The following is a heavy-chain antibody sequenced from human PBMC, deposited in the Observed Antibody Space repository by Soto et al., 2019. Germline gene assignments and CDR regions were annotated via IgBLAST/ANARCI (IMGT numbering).Heavy chain of an antibody. Sequence: EVHLVESGGDLVQPGGSLRLSCVASGFSFSSYSMNWVRQAPGKGLEWVSDISSSSTTIDYADSVKGRFTISRDNAKNSPYQQLNSLRAEDTAVYYCARDREYCSGGRCYETGSDYWGQGTLVTVSS. CDR3: ARDREYCSGGRCYETGSDY. D-gene: IGHD2-15*01. J-gene: IGHJ4*02. CDR2: ISSSSTTI. V-gene: IGHV3-48*01. CDR1: GFSFSSYS.